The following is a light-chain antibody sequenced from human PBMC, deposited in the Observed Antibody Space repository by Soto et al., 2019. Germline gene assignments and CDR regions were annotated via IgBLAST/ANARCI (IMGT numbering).Light chain of an antibody. Sequence: QAVVTQEPSLTVSPGGTVTLTCSSSTGAVTSGYYPNWFQQKPGQAPRALIYSTSKRHSWTPARFSGSLLGDKAALTLSGVQPEDEADYYCLLFHGDSQGVFGGGTKLTVL. J-gene: IGLJ3*02. V-gene: IGLV7-43*01. CDR3: LLFHGDSQGV. CDR2: STS. CDR1: TGAVTSGYY.